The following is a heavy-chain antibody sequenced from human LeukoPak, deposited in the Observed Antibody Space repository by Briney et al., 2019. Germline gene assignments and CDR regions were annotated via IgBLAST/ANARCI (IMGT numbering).Heavy chain of an antibody. J-gene: IGHJ5*02. Sequence: SETLSLTCTVSGGSIGSGGYYWSWIRQPPGKGLEWIGEINHSGSTNYNPSLKSRVTISVDTSKNQFSLKLSSVTAADTAVYYCARWGFGERWFDPWGQGTLVTVSS. CDR2: INHSGST. V-gene: IGHV4-39*07. D-gene: IGHD3-10*01. CDR3: ARWGFGERWFDP. CDR1: GGSIGSGGYY.